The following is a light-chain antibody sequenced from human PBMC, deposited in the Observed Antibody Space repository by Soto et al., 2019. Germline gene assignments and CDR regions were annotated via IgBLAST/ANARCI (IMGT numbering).Light chain of an antibody. CDR2: AAS. J-gene: IGKJ3*01. CDR1: QDINNL. V-gene: IGKV1-33*01. Sequence: DIQMTQSPSSLSASVGHRLIITCQASQDINNLLNWFQQKPGEAPKILMNAASTLELGVRARFTRSGPRTNFTLTIPIQQPADVGTYYCQQFQSLPLTFGPGTKVDLK. CDR3: QQFQSLPLT.